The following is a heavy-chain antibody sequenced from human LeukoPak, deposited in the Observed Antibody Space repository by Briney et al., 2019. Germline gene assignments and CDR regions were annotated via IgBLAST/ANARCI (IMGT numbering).Heavy chain of an antibody. CDR3: AREPGTTMGDAFDI. D-gene: IGHD1-1*01. V-gene: IGHV3-21*01. CDR2: ISSSSSYI. CDR1: GFTFSSYS. Sequence: GGSLRLSCAASGFTFSSYSMNWVRQAPRKGLEWVSSISSSSSYIYYADSVKGRFTISRDNAKNSLYLQMNSLRAEDTAVYYCAREPGTTMGDAFDIWGQGTMVTVSS. J-gene: IGHJ3*02.